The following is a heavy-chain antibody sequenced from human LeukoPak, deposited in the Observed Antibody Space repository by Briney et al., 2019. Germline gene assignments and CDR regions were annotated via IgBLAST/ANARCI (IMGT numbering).Heavy chain of an antibody. CDR1: GFTFSSYD. D-gene: IGHD3-3*01. CDR3: ARAGHDFWSGPDY. J-gene: IGHJ4*02. Sequence: GGSLRLSCAASGFTFSSYDMHWVRQATGKGLEWVSAIGTAGDTYYPGSVKGRFTISRENAKNSLYPQMNSLRARDTAVYYCARAGHDFWSGPDYWGQGTLVTVSS. V-gene: IGHV3-13*01. CDR2: IGTAGDT.